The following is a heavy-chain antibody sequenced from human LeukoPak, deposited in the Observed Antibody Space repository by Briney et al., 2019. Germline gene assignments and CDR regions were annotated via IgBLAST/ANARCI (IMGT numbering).Heavy chain of an antibody. Sequence: SETLSPTCTVSGGSISSSSYYWGWIRQPPGKGLEWIGSIYYSGSTYYNPSLKSRVTISVDTSKNQFSLKLSSVTAADTAVYYCARQPAFGCSGGSCYSESIDYWGQGTLVTVSS. CDR3: ARQPAFGCSGGSCYSESIDY. CDR2: IYYSGST. CDR1: GGSISSSSYY. V-gene: IGHV4-39*01. D-gene: IGHD2-15*01. J-gene: IGHJ4*02.